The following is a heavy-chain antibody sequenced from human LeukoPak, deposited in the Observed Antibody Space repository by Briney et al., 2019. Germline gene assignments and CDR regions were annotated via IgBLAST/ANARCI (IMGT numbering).Heavy chain of an antibody. CDR1: GFTFSGYT. V-gene: IGHV3-21*04. CDR3: TRFRIEDPTTQLRYRDWLLSDY. Sequence: GGSLRLSCAASGFTFSGYTMTWVRQAPGKGLEWVSSISNSSTYIYYADSVKGRFTISRDNVQNSLYLQMNSLRAEDTAVYFCTRFRIEDPTTQLRYRDWLLSDYWGQGTLVTVSS. CDR2: ISNSSTYI. D-gene: IGHD3-9*01. J-gene: IGHJ4*02.